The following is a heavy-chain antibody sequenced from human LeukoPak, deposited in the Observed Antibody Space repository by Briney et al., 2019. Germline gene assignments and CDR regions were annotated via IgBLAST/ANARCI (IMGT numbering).Heavy chain of an antibody. V-gene: IGHV1-69*01. Sequence: VASVKVSCKASGGTFSSYAISWVRQAPGQGLEWMGGIIPIFGTANYAQKFQGGVTITADESTSTAYMELSSLRSEDTAVYYCARSYYYYGMDVWGQGTTVTVSS. CDR3: ARSYYYYGMDV. J-gene: IGHJ6*02. CDR1: GGTFSSYA. CDR2: IIPIFGTA.